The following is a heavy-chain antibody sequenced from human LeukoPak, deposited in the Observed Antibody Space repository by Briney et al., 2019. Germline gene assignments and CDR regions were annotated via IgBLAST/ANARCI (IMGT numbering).Heavy chain of an antibody. CDR3: ARDGPGGGGNSGVGY. D-gene: IGHD4-23*01. Sequence: EASVKVSCKASGYTFTGYYMHWVRQAPGQGLEWMGRINPNSGGTNYAQKFQGRVTMTRDTSISTAYMELSRLRSDDTAVYYCARDGPGGGGNSGVGYWGQGTLVTVSS. J-gene: IGHJ4*02. CDR2: INPNSGGT. V-gene: IGHV1-2*06. CDR1: GYTFTGYY.